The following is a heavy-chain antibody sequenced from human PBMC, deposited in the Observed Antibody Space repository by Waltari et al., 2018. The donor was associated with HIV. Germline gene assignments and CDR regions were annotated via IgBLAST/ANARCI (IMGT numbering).Heavy chain of an antibody. CDR3: ARHGLGYCSSTSCYRGDWFDP. J-gene: IGHJ5*02. Sequence: QLQLQESGPGLVKPSETLSLTCTVSGGSISSSSYYWGWIRPPPGKGLEWIGSIYYSGSTYYNPSLKSRVTISVDTSKNQFSLKLSSVTAADTAVYYCARHGLGYCSSTSCYRGDWFDPWGQGTLVTVSS. CDR2: IYYSGST. V-gene: IGHV4-39*01. CDR1: GGSISSSSYY. D-gene: IGHD2-2*02.